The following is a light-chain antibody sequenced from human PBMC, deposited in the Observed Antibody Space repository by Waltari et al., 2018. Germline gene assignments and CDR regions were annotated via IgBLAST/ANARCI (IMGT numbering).Light chain of an antibody. J-gene: IGLJ3*02. CDR3: SSYTRRSYWV. CDR2: KVN. CDR1: SSDVGFYDF. Sequence: QSALTQPASVSGSPGQSITISCTGTSSDVGFYDFVSWFQQHPGKAPKVMIYKVNNRPSGVSNRFSGAKCANTASLTVSGLQAEDEADYYCSSYTRRSYWVFGGGTQLTVL. V-gene: IGLV2-14*01.